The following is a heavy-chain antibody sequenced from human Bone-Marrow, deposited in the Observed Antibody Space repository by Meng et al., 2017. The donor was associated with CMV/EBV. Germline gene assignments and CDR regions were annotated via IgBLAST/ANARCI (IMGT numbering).Heavy chain of an antibody. V-gene: IGHV4-39*07. J-gene: IGHJ4*02. CDR3: ARIVVPAAVDY. D-gene: IGHD2-2*01. CDR1: GGSISSSSYY. Sequence: QLQLQESGPGLGKPSETLSLTCTVSGGSISSSSYYWGWIRQPPGKGLEWIGSIYYSGSTYYNPSLKSRVTISVDTSKNQFSLKLSSVTAADTAVYHCARIVVPAAVDYWGQGTLVTVSS. CDR2: IYYSGST.